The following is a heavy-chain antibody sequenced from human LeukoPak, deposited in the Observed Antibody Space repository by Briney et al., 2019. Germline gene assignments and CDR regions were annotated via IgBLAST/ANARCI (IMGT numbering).Heavy chain of an antibody. Sequence: SETLSLTCTVSGHSIRSGYYWGWIRQPPGKGLEWIGSIYYSGSTYYNPSLKSRVTISVDTSKNQFSLKLSSVTAADTAVYYCARLIQVPGDDYWFDPWGQGTLVTVSS. CDR1: GHSIRSGYY. CDR2: IYYSGST. D-gene: IGHD7-27*01. V-gene: IGHV4-38-2*02. J-gene: IGHJ5*02. CDR3: ARLIQVPGDDYWFDP.